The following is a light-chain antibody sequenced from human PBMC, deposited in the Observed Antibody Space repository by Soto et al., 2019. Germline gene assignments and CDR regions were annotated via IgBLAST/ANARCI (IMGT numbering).Light chain of an antibody. V-gene: IGKV3-11*01. CDR2: DAS. CDR1: ESVTSF. Sequence: EIVLTQSPATLSLSPGERATLSCRASESVTSFLAWYQQKPGQAPRLLIYDASNRATGISARFIGSGSGTDFTLTISSLEPEDFAVYYCQQRSDWPRTFGQGTKVESK. J-gene: IGKJ1*01. CDR3: QQRSDWPRT.